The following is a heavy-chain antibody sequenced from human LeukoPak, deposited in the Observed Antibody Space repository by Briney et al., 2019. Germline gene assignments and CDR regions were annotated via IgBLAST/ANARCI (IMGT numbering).Heavy chain of an antibody. CDR3: ARDQITAVAGANFDY. V-gene: IGHV1-46*01. D-gene: IGHD6-19*01. CDR1: GYTFTSYY. CDR2: INPSGGST. Sequence: GASVKVSCKASGYTFTSYYMHWVRQAPGQGLEWMGIINPSGGSTSYAQKFQGRVTMTRDTSTSTVYMELSNLRSEDTAVYYCARDQITAVAGANFDYWGQGTLVTVSS. J-gene: IGHJ4*02.